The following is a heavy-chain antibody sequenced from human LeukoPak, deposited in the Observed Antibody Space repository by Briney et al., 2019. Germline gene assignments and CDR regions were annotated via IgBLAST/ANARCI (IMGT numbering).Heavy chain of an antibody. CDR3: AKARSSGAAGSGIDY. CDR1: GGSISSSSYY. Sequence: PSETLSLTCTVSGGSISSSSYYWGWIRQPPGKGLEWIGSIYYSGSTYYNPSLKSRVTISVDTSKNQFSLKLSSVTAADTAVYYCAKARSSGAAGSGIDYWGQGTLVTVSS. J-gene: IGHJ4*02. CDR2: IYYSGST. D-gene: IGHD6-13*01. V-gene: IGHV4-39*07.